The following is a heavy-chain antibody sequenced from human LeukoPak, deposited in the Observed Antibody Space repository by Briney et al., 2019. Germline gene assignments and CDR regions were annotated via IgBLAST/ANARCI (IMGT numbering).Heavy chain of an antibody. CDR2: IYYSGST. CDR3: ARLGSVAGTITSY. Sequence: SETLSLTCTVSGGSISSSSYYWGWLRQPPGKGLEWIVSIYYSGSTYYNPSLKSRVTISVDTSKNQFSLKLSSVTAADTAVYYCARLGSVAGTITSYWGQGTLVTVSS. CDR1: GGSISSSSYY. V-gene: IGHV4-39*01. J-gene: IGHJ4*02. D-gene: IGHD6-19*01.